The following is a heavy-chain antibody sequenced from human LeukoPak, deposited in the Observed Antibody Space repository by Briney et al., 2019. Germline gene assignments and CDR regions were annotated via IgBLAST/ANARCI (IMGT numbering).Heavy chain of an antibody. J-gene: IGHJ5*02. Sequence: SSQTLSLTCTVSGGSISSGDYYWSWIRQPPGKGLEWIGYIYYSGSTYYNPSLKSRVTKSVDTSKNQFSLKLSSVTAADTAVYYCARVGLDCSSTSCYLNWFDPWGQGTLVTVSS. D-gene: IGHD2-2*01. CDR3: ARVGLDCSSTSCYLNWFDP. CDR2: IYYSGST. CDR1: GGSISSGDYY. V-gene: IGHV4-30-4*08.